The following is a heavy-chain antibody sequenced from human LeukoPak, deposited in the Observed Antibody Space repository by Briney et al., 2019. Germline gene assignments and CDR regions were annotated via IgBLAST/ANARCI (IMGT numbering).Heavy chain of an antibody. CDR2: IYSGGST. CDR1: GFTVSSNY. Sequence: PGGSLRLSCAASGFTVSSNYMSWVRQAPGKGLEWVSVIYSGGSTYYADSVKGRFTISRDNSKNTLYLQMNSLRAEDTAVYYCVGGQQLVRYYFDYWGQGTLVTVSS. D-gene: IGHD6-13*01. V-gene: IGHV3-53*01. CDR3: VGGQQLVRYYFDY. J-gene: IGHJ4*02.